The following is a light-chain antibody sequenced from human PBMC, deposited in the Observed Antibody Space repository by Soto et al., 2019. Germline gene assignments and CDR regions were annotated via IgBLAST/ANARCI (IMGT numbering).Light chain of an antibody. CDR1: QSISSW. CDR3: QQYNSYSIT. Sequence: DIQMTQSPSTPSAYVGDRVTITCRASQSISSWLAWYQQKPGKAPKLLIYDASSLESGVPSRFSGSGSGTEFTLTISSLQPADFATYYCQQYNSYSITFGQGTRLEI. CDR2: DAS. J-gene: IGKJ5*01. V-gene: IGKV1-5*01.